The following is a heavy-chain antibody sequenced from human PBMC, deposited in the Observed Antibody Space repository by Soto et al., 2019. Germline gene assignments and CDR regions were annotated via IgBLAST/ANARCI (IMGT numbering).Heavy chain of an antibody. J-gene: IGHJ3*02. CDR3: ARDRAHGFDI. Sequence: GASVKVSCKASGYTFTSLAIHWVRQAPGQRLEWMGWISADNGNTKYAQKLQGRVTMTRDASTSTVYMELRSLRSEDTAVYYCARDRAHGFDIWGQGTMVTVSS. CDR1: GYTFTSLA. V-gene: IGHV1-18*01. CDR2: ISADNGNT.